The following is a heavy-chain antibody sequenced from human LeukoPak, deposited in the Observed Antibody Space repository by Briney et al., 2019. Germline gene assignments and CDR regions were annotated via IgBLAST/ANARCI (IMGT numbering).Heavy chain of an antibody. D-gene: IGHD2/OR15-2a*01. CDR2: ISAYNGNT. Sequence: ASVKVSCKASGYTFTSYGISWVRQAPGQGLEWMGWISAYNGNTNYAQKLQGRVTMTTDTSTSTAYMELRSLRPDDTAVYYCARVSSYVYDYYYYYMDVWGKGTTVTVSS. V-gene: IGHV1-18*01. CDR1: GYTFTSYG. CDR3: ARVSSYVYDYYYYYMDV. J-gene: IGHJ6*03.